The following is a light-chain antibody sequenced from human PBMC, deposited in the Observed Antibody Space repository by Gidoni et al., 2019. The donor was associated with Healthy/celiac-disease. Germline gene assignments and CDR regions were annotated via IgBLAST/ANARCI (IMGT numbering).Light chain of an antibody. CDR1: SSNIGSNY. Sequence: QSVLTQPPSASGTPGQRVTISCSGSSSNIGSNYVYWYQQLPGPAPKLLIYRNNQRPSGFPDRFSGSKSGTSASLAISGLRSEDEADYYCAAWDDSLSGQVFGGGTKLTVL. CDR2: RNN. CDR3: AAWDDSLSGQV. J-gene: IGLJ3*02. V-gene: IGLV1-47*01.